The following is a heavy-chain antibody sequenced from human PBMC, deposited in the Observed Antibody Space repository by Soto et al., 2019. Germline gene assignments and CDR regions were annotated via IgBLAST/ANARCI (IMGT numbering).Heavy chain of an antibody. CDR2: INPSGGST. CDR3: ASGPYSSSWPDY. D-gene: IGHD6-13*01. V-gene: IGHV1-46*03. J-gene: IGHJ4*02. Sequence: VASVPVSCPASGSTFPSYFMHWVRQAPGQGLEWMGIINPSGGSTSYAQKFQGRVTMTRDTSTSTVYMELSSLRSEDTAVYYCASGPYSSSWPDYWGQGTPVTGSS. CDR1: GSTFPSYF.